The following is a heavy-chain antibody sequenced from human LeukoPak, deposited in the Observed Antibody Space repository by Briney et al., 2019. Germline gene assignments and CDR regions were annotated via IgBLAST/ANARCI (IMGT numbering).Heavy chain of an antibody. V-gene: IGHV3-23*01. Sequence: GGSLRLSCAASGFTFSSYAMSWVRQAPGKGLEWVSAISGSGGSTYYADSVKGRFTISRDNSKNTLYLQMNSLRAEDTAVYYCARMYSSTLYYYYYGMDVWGQGTTVTVSS. CDR1: GFTFSSYA. CDR3: ARMYSSTLYYYYYGMDV. J-gene: IGHJ6*02. CDR2: ISGSGGST. D-gene: IGHD6-19*01.